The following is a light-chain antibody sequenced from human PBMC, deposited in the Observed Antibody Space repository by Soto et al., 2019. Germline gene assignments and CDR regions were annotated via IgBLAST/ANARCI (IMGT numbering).Light chain of an antibody. V-gene: IGLV2-8*01. J-gene: IGLJ3*02. CDR3: TSYVGSDIWV. Sequence: QSALTQPTSASGSPGQSVTISCTGTSSDFGAYKYVSWYQQYPGKAPKLMIYEVSKRPSGVPDLFYGSKSGNTASLTVSGLQAEDEADYYCTSYVGSDIWVFGGGTQLTVL. CDR1: SSDFGAYKY. CDR2: EVS.